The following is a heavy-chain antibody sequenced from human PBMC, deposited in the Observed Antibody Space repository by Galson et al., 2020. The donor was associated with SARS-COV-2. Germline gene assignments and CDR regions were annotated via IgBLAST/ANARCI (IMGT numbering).Heavy chain of an antibody. V-gene: IGHV3-48*03. Sequence: GGSLRLSCAASGFTFSSYEMNWVRQAPGKGLEWVSYISSSGSTIYYADSVKGRFTISRDNAKNSLYLQMNSLRAEDTAVYYCARAGAITMIVVVITPDYYYGMDVWGQGTTVTVAS. CDR1: GFTFSSYE. CDR2: ISSSGSTI. D-gene: IGHD3-22*01. CDR3: ARAGAITMIVVVITPDYYYGMDV. J-gene: IGHJ6*02.